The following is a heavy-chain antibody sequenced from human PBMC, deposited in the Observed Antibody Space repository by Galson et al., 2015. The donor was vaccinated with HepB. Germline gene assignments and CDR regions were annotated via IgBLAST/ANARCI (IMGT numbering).Heavy chain of an antibody. J-gene: IGHJ4*02. CDR2: MSSDGSNN. V-gene: IGHV3-30-3*01. Sequence: SLRLSCAASGFTFSSYAMHWVRQAPGKGLEWVAVMSSDGSNNYFADAVQGRFTISRDTSTNTLYMQMHSLSAEDTAVYYCAREDVYDFWCGYSFDYWGQGTLVT. CDR1: GFTFSSYA. D-gene: IGHD3-3*01. CDR3: AREDVYDFWCGYSFDY.